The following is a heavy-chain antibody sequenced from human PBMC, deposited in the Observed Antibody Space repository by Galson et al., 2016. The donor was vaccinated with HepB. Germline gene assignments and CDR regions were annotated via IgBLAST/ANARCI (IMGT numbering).Heavy chain of an antibody. J-gene: IGHJ6*02. CDR1: GGSINSYY. V-gene: IGHV4-59*12. CDR3: AREPRGVIITYYYYGMDV. CDR2: VYYNGIT. D-gene: IGHD3-10*01. Sequence: ETLSLTCTVSGGSINSYYWIWIRQSPGKGLECIGYVYYNGITNYNPSLKSRVTISVDTSKNQFSLKLSSVTAADTAVYYCAREPRGVIITYYYYGMDVWGHGTRVTVSS.